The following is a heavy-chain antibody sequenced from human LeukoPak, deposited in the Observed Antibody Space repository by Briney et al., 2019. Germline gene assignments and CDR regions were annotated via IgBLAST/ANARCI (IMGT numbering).Heavy chain of an antibody. CDR3: ARDRSNSDV. Sequence: ASVKVSCKASGGTFSSYAISWVRQAPGQGLEWMGWISVYKGDTNYAQKFQGRVTMTTDKSTSTAYMELRSLRSDDTAVYFCARDRSNSDVWGQGTTVTVSS. V-gene: IGHV1-18*01. CDR2: ISVYKGDT. CDR1: GGTFSSYA. D-gene: IGHD2-15*01. J-gene: IGHJ6*02.